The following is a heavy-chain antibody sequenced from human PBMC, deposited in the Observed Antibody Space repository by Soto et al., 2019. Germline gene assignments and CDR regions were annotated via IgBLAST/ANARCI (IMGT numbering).Heavy chain of an antibody. Sequence: PGGSLRLSCAASGFTFDDYAMHWVRQVPGKGLEWVSGINWNSGSIGYGDSVKGRFAISRDNAKNSLHLQMNSLGAEDTAFYYCVKDESINWYSGHFRHWGQGTLVTVS. J-gene: IGHJ1*01. CDR2: INWNSGSI. V-gene: IGHV3-9*01. CDR3: VKDESINWYSGHFRH. CDR1: GFTFDDYA. D-gene: IGHD6-13*01.